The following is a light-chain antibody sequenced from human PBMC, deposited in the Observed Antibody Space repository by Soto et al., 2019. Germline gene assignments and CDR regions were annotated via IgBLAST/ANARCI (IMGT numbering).Light chain of an antibody. CDR2: EVS. CDR1: QSLIHSDGSTY. Sequence: VVMTQSPLSLPVTLGQPASISCTSSQSLIHSDGSTYLSWFQQRLCQSPRRLIYEVSDRDSGVPYYFSGRASGRDFTLKISRVEAEDVGVYYCMRGPHWLWRFGHWTEVEIK. CDR3: MRGPHWLWR. J-gene: IGKJ1*01. V-gene: IGKV2-30*02.